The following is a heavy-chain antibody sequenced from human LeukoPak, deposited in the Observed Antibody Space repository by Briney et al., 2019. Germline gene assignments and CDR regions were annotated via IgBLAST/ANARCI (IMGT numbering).Heavy chain of an antibody. D-gene: IGHD3-3*01. CDR3: PRSAFGVISPSKAFDT. CDR2: IYHSGST. Sequence: PSETLSLTCAVSGGSISSGGYSWSWIRQPPGKGLEWIGYIYHSGSTYYNPSLKSRVTISVDRSKNQFSLKLSSVTAADTAVYYCPRSAFGVISPSKAFDTWGQGTMVTVSS. J-gene: IGHJ3*02. CDR1: GGSISSGGYS. V-gene: IGHV4-30-2*01.